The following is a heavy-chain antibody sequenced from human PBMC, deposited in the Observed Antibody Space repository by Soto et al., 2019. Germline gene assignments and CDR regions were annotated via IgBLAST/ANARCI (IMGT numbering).Heavy chain of an antibody. V-gene: IGHV3-23*01. J-gene: IGHJ4*02. Sequence: GGSLRLSCAASGFTFNSYVMTWVRQAPGEGLEWVSSISRSGRGSAYYADSVKGRFTISRDNSENTLFLQMNNLRDEDTALYYCARGRYLDSSDYWVANLPFDHWGLGTLVTVSS. CDR2: ISRSGRGSA. CDR1: GFTFNSYV. D-gene: IGHD3-22*01. CDR3: ARGRYLDSSDYWVANLPFDH.